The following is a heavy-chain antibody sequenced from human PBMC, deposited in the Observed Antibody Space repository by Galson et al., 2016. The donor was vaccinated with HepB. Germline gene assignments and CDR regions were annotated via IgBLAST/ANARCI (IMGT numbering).Heavy chain of an antibody. V-gene: IGHV3-7*01. Sequence: SLRLSCAASGFTFSSYWMSWVRQAPGKGLEWVANVEQDGSEKYYVDSVKGRFTISRDDAKNSLYLQMNNLSVGDTAIYHCAQEVGWLRFAFGSWGQGTLVTVSS. CDR3: AQEVGWLRFAFGS. J-gene: IGHJ5*01. CDR2: VEQDGSEK. CDR1: GFTFSSYW. D-gene: IGHD5-12*01.